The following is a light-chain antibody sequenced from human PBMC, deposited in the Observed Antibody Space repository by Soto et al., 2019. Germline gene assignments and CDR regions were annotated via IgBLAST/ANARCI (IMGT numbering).Light chain of an antibody. CDR2: AAS. CDR3: LQHNTYPRT. J-gene: IGKJ1*01. Sequence: DIQMTQSPSSLSAAVGDRVTITCRASQGIRNDLDWYQQKPGKAPKRLIYAASSLQSGVPSRFSGSGSGTEFTLTISSLQPEDFATYYCLQHNTYPRTFGQGTNVEIK. V-gene: IGKV1-17*01. CDR1: QGIRND.